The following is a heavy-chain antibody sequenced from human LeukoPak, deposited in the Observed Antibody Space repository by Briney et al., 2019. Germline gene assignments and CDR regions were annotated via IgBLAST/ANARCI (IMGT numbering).Heavy chain of an antibody. J-gene: IGHJ3*01. CDR3: ARYSGRFLGDAFDV. D-gene: IGHD3-10*01. CDR1: GFTFSYYT. CDR2: ISSTGSSI. Sequence: PGGSLRLSCAASGFTFSYYTMSWVRQAPGKGLEWVSSISSTGSSIYYADSVKGRFTISRDNAKNSLYLQMSSLRVEDTAVYYCARYSGRFLGDAFDVWGQGTVVTVSS. V-gene: IGHV3-21*01.